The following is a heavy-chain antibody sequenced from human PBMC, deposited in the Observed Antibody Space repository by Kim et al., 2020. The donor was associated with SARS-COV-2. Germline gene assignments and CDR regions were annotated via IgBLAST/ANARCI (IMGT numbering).Heavy chain of an antibody. CDR3: ASKHSSGWPEVQFDY. J-gene: IGHJ4*02. CDR1: GGSISSSSYY. Sequence: SETLSLTCTVSGGSISSSSYYWGWIRQPPGKGLEWIGSIYYSGSTYYNPSLKSRVTISVDTSKNQFSLKLSSVTAADTAVYYCASKHSSGWPEVQFDYWGQGTLVTVSS. D-gene: IGHD6-19*01. V-gene: IGHV4-39*01. CDR2: IYYSGST.